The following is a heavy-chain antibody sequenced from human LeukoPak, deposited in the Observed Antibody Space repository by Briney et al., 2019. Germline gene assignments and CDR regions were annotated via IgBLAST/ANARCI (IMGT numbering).Heavy chain of an antibody. V-gene: IGHV4-34*08. D-gene: IGHD2-2*01. CDR1: GFTFSNAW. Sequence: KPGGSLRLSCAASGFTFSNAWMSWVRQPPGKGLEWIGEINHSGSTNYNPSLKSRVTISVDTSKNQFSLKLSSVTAADTAVYYCASRTTHYYYYMDVWGKGTTVTVSS. CDR3: ASRTTHYYYYMDV. J-gene: IGHJ6*03. CDR2: INHSGST.